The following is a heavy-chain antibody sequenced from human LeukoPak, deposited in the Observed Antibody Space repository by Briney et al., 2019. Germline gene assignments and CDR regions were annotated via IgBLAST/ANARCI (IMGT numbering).Heavy chain of an antibody. CDR2: IKAKAHGGTT. CDR1: GFTFINAW. Sequence: GGSLRLSCAASGFTFINAWMAWVRQAPGKGLEWVGRIKAKAHGGTTDYAAPVKGRFTISRDDSKNTLYLQMNSLRAEDTAVYYCAGATSSSWYSYYYYYMDVWGKGTTVTVSS. CDR3: AGATSSSWYSYYYYYMDV. D-gene: IGHD6-13*01. J-gene: IGHJ6*03. V-gene: IGHV3-15*01.